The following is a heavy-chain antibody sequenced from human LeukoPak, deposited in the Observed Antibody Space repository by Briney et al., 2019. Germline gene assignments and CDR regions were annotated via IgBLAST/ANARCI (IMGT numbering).Heavy chain of an antibody. J-gene: IGHJ3*02. Sequence: GALVKVSCKASGYTFTSYGISWVRQAPGQGLEWMGWINTNTGNPTYAQGFTGRFVFSLDTSVSTAYLQISSLKAEDTAVYYCAGKIAWWALDIWGQGTMVTVSS. CDR1: GYTFTSYG. D-gene: IGHD2-8*02. CDR2: INTNTGNP. V-gene: IGHV7-4-1*02. CDR3: AGKIAWWALDI.